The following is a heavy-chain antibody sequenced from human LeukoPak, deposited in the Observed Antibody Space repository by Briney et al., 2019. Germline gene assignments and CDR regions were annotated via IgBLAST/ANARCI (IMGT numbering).Heavy chain of an antibody. V-gene: IGHV3-7*01. Sequence: GGSLRLSCAASGFTFSRYWMSWVRQAPGKGLEWVAHIKQDGREKYYVDSVKGRFTISRDNAKNSLYLQMNSLRAEDTAVYYCARFRTAMQLWKGYYFDYWGQGTLVTVSS. CDR1: GFTFSRYW. J-gene: IGHJ4*02. CDR2: IKQDGREK. CDR3: ARFRTAMQLWKGYYFDY. D-gene: IGHD5-18*01.